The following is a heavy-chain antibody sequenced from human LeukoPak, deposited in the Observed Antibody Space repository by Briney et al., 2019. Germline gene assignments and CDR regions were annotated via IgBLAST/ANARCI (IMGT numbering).Heavy chain of an antibody. D-gene: IGHD3-10*01. Sequence: ASVKVSCKTSGYTFTSYAVNWVRQAPGQGLEWMGYINTDTDNPTYAQGFTGRFVFSLDTSVSTAYLQISSLKAEDTAVYYCARGAGSGSYYNLDYWGQGTPVTVSS. CDR2: INTDTDNP. J-gene: IGHJ4*02. CDR3: ARGAGSGSYYNLDY. V-gene: IGHV7-4-1*02. CDR1: GYTFTSYA.